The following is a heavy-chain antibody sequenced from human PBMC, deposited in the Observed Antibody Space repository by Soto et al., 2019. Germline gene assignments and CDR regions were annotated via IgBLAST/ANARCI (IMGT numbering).Heavy chain of an antibody. Sequence: QVQLVESGGGVVQPGRSLRLSCAASGFTFSSYAMHWVRQAPGKGLEWVAVLSYDGSNKYYADSVKGRFTISRDNSKNTLYLQMNSLRAEDTAVYYCARDHPLYDYVWGSYRQPYYYYGMDVWGQGTTVTVSS. D-gene: IGHD3-16*02. CDR3: ARDHPLYDYVWGSYRQPYYYYGMDV. V-gene: IGHV3-30-3*01. J-gene: IGHJ6*02. CDR1: GFTFSSYA. CDR2: LSYDGSNK.